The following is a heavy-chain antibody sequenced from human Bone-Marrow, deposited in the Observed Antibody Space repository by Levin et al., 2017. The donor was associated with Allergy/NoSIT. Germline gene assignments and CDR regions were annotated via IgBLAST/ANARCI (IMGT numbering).Heavy chain of an antibody. CDR2: ISWSGNTT. V-gene: IGHV3-9*01. CDR3: AKAKTNSGFVVGFDS. D-gene: IGHD3-22*01. Sequence: GGSLRLSCAVSGFTFDDYAMHWVRQAPGKGLEWVSGISWSGNTTGYADSVKGRFTVSRDNTRNSLYLQMNSVRTEDTAFYYCAKAKTNSGFVVGFDSWGQGTLVTVSS. CDR1: GFTFDDYA. J-gene: IGHJ5*01.